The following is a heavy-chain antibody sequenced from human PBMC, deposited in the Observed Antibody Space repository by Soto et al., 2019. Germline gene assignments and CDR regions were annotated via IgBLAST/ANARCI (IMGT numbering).Heavy chain of an antibody. D-gene: IGHD2-2*03. CDR3: AKGGWMLFDI. CDR2: FYYSGST. V-gene: IGHV4-59*01. CDR1: GGSISSYY. Sequence: SETLSLTCTVTGGSISSYYWSWSRQPPGNVLYWIGYFYYSGSTNYNPSLKSRVTISVDTSKNQFSLKLSSVTAADTAVYYCAKGGWMLFDIWGQGTMVTIS. J-gene: IGHJ3*02.